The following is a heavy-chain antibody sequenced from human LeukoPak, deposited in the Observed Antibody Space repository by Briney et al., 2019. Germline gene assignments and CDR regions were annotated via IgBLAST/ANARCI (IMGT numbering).Heavy chain of an antibody. V-gene: IGHV4-30-2*01. D-gene: IGHD5-24*01. Sequence: SETLSLTCTVSGGSISSGGYYWSWIRQPPGKGLEWIGYIYHSGSTYYNPSLKSRVTISVDRSKNQFSLKLSSVTAADTAVYYCARVLEMATTSNWYFDLWGRGTLVTVSS. CDR1: GGSISSGGYY. J-gene: IGHJ2*01. CDR3: ARVLEMATTSNWYFDL. CDR2: IYHSGST.